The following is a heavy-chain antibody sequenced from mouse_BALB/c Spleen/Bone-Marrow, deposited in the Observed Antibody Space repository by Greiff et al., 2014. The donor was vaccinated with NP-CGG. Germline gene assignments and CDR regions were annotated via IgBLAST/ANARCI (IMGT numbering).Heavy chain of an antibody. CDR3: ARDGNYRYAMDY. J-gene: IGHJ4*01. CDR2: INPSNGRT. V-gene: IGHV1S81*02. CDR1: GFTFTSYW. D-gene: IGHD2-1*01. Sequence: LVESGAELVKPGASVKLSCMASGFTFTSYWIHWVKQRPGQGPEWIGEINPSNGRTNYNEKFKSKATLTEDKSSSTAYMQLSSLTSGDSAVYYCARDGNYRYAMDYWGQGTSVTVSS.